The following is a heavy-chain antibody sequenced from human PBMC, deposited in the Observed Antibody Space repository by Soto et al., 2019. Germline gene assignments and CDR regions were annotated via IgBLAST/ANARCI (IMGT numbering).Heavy chain of an antibody. V-gene: IGHV1-3*01. Sequence: PSVKVSCKDSVYTFNNYSIHWVRQYHRQRLEWMGWINPGNGNTKYSQKFQGRVTITRDTSASTAYMELSSLRSEDTAVYYCSRDDSAWFFNWGRGTLVTVSS. D-gene: IGHD3-9*01. CDR1: VYTFNNYS. J-gene: IGHJ4*02. CDR2: INPGNGNT. CDR3: SRDDSAWFFN.